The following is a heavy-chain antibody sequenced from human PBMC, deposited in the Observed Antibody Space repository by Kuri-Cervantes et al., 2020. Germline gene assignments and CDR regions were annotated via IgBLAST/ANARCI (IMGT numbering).Heavy chain of an antibody. CDR3: ARGDPGGAFDI. J-gene: IGHJ3*02. V-gene: IGHV4-38-2*01. CDR2: IYHSGST. D-gene: IGHD3-16*01. CDR1: GGSFSGYY. Sequence: GSLRLSCAVYGGSFSGYYWGWIRQPPGKGLEWIGSIYHSGSTYYNPSLKSRVTISVDTSKNQFSLKLSSVTAADTAVYYCARGDPGGAFDIWGQGTMVTVSS.